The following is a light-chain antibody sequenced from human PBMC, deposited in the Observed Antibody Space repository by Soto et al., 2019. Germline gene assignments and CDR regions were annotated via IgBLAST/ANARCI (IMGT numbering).Light chain of an antibody. CDR2: EAS. CDR3: QQYNNWPPFT. J-gene: IGKJ3*01. CDR1: QSVRSN. Sequence: EIVMTQSPGTLSVSPGERATLSCRASQSVRSNLAWYQQKPGRAPRLLIYEASTRATGIPARFSGSGSGTEFTLTISSLQSEDFAVYHCQQYNNWPPFTFGPGTKVDIK. V-gene: IGKV3-15*01.